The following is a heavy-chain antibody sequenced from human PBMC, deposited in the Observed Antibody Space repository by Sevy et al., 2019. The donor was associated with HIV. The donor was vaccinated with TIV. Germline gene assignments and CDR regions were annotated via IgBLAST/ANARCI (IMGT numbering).Heavy chain of an antibody. D-gene: IGHD6-13*01. CDR2: ISSSSSTI. J-gene: IGHJ6*02. CDR1: GFTVSINY. CDR3: ARDRAGTKGVYYYYYGMDV. Sequence: GGSLRLSCSASGFTVSINYMTWVRQAPGKGLEWVSYISSSSSTIYYADSVKGRFTISRDNAKNSLYLQMNSLRAEDTPVYYCARDRAGTKGVYYYYYGMDVWGQGTTVTVS. V-gene: IGHV3-48*01.